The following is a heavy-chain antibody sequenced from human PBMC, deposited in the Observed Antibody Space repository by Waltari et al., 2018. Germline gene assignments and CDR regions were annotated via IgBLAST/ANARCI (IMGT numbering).Heavy chain of an antibody. CDR1: GYPFNHFG. Sequence: QVYLVQSGPEVKRPGDSMKVSCTASGYPFNHFGISWVRQAPGHGLEWLGWIGTYNGIANYAERVEDRVTMTVDSPTSTAYMELRNLRSDDTAIYYCARVGYGEPTYSYYGMDVWGQGTTVTVSS. CDR2: IGTYNGIA. CDR3: ARVGYGEPTYSYYGMDV. D-gene: IGHD3-10*01. V-gene: IGHV1-18*01. J-gene: IGHJ6*02.